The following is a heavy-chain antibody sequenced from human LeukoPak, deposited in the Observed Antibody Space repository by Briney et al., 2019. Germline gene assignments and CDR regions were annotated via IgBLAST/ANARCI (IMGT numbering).Heavy chain of an antibody. CDR2: IYYSGNT. CDR3: ARVTTVTGTVWFDP. D-gene: IGHD6-19*01. Sequence: SETLSLTCTVSGGSIISYYWSWIRQPPGKGLEYIGYIYYSGNTNCNPSLKSRVTISLDTSKHQFSLKLSSVTAADTAVYYCARVTTVTGTVWFDPWGQGTLVTVS. CDR1: GGSIISYY. J-gene: IGHJ5*02. V-gene: IGHV4-59*01.